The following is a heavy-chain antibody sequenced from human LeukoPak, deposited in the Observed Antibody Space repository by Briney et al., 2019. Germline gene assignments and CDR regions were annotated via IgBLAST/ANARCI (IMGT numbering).Heavy chain of an antibody. V-gene: IGHV4-59*01. CDR1: GGSISPYY. J-gene: IGHJ4*02. CDR2: IYYTGGT. CDR3: TRGVRGGDYQLLPFGF. Sequence: PLETLSLTCTVSGGSISPYYWSWIRQSPGKGLEYIGYIYYTGGTNYNPSLRSRVTISLDTSNSQFSLILSSVTAADKAVYYCTRGVRGGDYQLLPFGFWGQGTLVTVSS. D-gene: IGHD1-26*01.